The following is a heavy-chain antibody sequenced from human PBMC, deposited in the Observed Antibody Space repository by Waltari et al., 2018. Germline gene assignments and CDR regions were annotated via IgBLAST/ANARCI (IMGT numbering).Heavy chain of an antibody. D-gene: IGHD4-17*01. CDR3: ARGDGDLDYDYYYMDV. CDR2: ISHTGNT. V-gene: IGHV4-59*13. Sequence: VQLQESGPGLVKPSETLSLTCTVSGGSMSNFYLSWIRQPPGKGPEWIGYISHTGNTNYNPSLKGRVIISVDTSKKQFSLKVSSLTAADTAVYYCARGDGDLDYDYYYMDVWGKGTTVTVSS. CDR1: GGSMSNFY. J-gene: IGHJ6*03.